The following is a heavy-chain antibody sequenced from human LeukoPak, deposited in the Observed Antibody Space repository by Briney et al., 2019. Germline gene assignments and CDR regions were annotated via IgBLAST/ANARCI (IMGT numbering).Heavy chain of an antibody. CDR3: AKDRAPDTGWNFDY. J-gene: IGHJ4*02. CDR1: GFTFSGSN. CDR2: IGSKANNYAT. D-gene: IGHD6-19*01. Sequence: PGGSLRLSCAASGFTFSGSNMHWVRQASGKGLEWVGRIGSKANNYATAYAASVKGRFTISRDTSKNMLYLQMNSLRVEDTAIYYCAKDRAPDTGWNFDYWGQGTLVSVSS. V-gene: IGHV3-73*01.